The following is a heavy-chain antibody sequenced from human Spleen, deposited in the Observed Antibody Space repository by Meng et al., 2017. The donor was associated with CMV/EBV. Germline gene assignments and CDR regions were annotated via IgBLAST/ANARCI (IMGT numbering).Heavy chain of an antibody. Sequence: ASVKVSCKASGYTFTGYYIHWVRQAPGQGLEWMGWIDPSSGATNYTQKFRGRVTVTSDTSIRTAYMELSRLRSDDTAVYYCARSTVTTRGLGSILGYWGQGTLVTVSS. V-gene: IGHV1-2*02. CDR2: IDPSSGAT. CDR1: GYTFTGYY. CDR3: ARSTVTTRGLGSILGY. D-gene: IGHD4-17*01. J-gene: IGHJ4*02.